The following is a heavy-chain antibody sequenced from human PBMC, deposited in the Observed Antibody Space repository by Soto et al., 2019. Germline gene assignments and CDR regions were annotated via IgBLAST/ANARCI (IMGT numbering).Heavy chain of an antibody. CDR3: ARFVVVPAAIAHYYYYMDV. Sequence: SETLSLTCTVSGGSISSYYWSWIRQPPGKGLEWIGYIYYSGSTNYNPSLKSRVTISVDTSKNQFSLKLSSVTAADTAVYYCARFVVVPAAIAHYYYYMDVWGKGTTVTVSS. CDR2: IYYSGST. J-gene: IGHJ6*03. V-gene: IGHV4-59*01. D-gene: IGHD2-2*02. CDR1: GGSISSYY.